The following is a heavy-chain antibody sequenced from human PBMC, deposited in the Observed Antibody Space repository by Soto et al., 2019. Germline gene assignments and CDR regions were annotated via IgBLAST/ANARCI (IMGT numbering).Heavy chain of an antibody. D-gene: IGHD3-10*01. Sequence: SVKVSCKASGGTFSSYAISWVRQAPGQGLEWMGGIIPIFGTANYAQKFQGRVTITADESTSTAYMELSSLRSEDTAVYYCARWVRSGQEDAFDIWGQGTMVTVS. CDR3: ARWVRSGQEDAFDI. CDR1: GGTFSSYA. V-gene: IGHV1-69*13. CDR2: IIPIFGTA. J-gene: IGHJ3*02.